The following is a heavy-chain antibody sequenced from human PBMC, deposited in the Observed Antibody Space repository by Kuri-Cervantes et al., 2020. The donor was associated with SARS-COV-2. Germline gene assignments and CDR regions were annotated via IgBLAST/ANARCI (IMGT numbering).Heavy chain of an antibody. CDR2: INHSGST. J-gene: IGHJ4*02. CDR1: GGSFSGYY. V-gene: IGHV4-34*01. D-gene: IGHD3-10*01. CDR3: ARALLWFGESPDF. Sequence: SQTLSLTCAVYGGSFSGYYWSWIRQPPGKGLEWIGEINHSGSTNYNPSLKSRVTISVDTSMNHFSLKLSPVTAADTAVYYCARALLWFGESPDFWGQGTLVTVSS.